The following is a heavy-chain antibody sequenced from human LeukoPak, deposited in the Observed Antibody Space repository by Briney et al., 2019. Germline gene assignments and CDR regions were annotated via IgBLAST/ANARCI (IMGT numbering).Heavy chain of an antibody. CDR1: GGSISSYY. CDR3: ARGFYYYDSSGPWAF. Sequence: SETLSLTCTVSGGSISSYYWSWIRQPPGKGLEWIGYIYYSGSTNYNPSLKSRVTISVDTSKNQFSLKLSSVTAADTAVYYCARGFYYYDSSGPWAFWGQGTLVSVSS. CDR2: IYYSGST. D-gene: IGHD3-22*01. V-gene: IGHV4-59*01. J-gene: IGHJ4*02.